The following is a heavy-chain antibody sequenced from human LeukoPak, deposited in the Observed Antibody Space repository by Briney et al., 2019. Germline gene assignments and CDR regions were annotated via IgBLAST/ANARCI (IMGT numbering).Heavy chain of an antibody. CDR1: GFTFSSYA. CDR3: AKDRYCSGGSCYSGFDY. Sequence: GESLRLSCAASGFTFSSYAMSWVRQAPGKGLEWVSAISGSGSSTYYADSVKGRFTISRDNSKNTLYLQMNSLSAEDTAVYYCAKDRYCSGGSCYSGFDYWGQGTLVTVSS. V-gene: IGHV3-23*01. CDR2: ISGSGSST. D-gene: IGHD2-15*01. J-gene: IGHJ4*02.